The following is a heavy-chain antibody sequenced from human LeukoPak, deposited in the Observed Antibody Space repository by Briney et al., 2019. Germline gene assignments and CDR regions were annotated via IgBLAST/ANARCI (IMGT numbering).Heavy chain of an antibody. CDR1: GFTVSSNY. V-gene: IGHV3-53*01. J-gene: IGHJ4*02. D-gene: IGHD4-17*01. Sequence: GGSLRLSCAASGFTVSSNYMSWVRQAPGKGLEWVSVIYSGGSTYYADSVKGRFTISRDNSKNTLYLQMNSLRAEDTAVYYCARRSDYGDYGYYFDYWGQGTPVTVSS. CDR2: IYSGGST. CDR3: ARRSDYGDYGYYFDY.